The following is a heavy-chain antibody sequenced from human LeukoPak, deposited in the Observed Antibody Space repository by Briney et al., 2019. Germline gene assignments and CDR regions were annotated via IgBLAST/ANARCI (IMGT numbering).Heavy chain of an antibody. CDR2: IKQDGNEK. Sequence: GGSLRLSCAASGFTFSSYWMSWVRQAPGKGLEWVANIKQDGNEKYYVDSVKGRFTISRDNAKNSLYLQMNSLSAEDTAVCYCARYGSSWYRTYYYYYYMDVWGKGTTVTVSS. J-gene: IGHJ6*03. CDR1: GFTFSSYW. CDR3: ARYGSSWYRTYYYYYYMDV. V-gene: IGHV3-7*01. D-gene: IGHD6-13*01.